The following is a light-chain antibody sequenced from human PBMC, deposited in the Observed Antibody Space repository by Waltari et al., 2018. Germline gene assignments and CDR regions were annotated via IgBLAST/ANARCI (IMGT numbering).Light chain of an antibody. Sequence: EIMLTQSPATLSLSPGGRGTLSCRASQRVNTNLAWYQQKPGQAPRLLIYDASNRATGIPARFSGSGSGTDFTLTISSLEREDFAVYYCQQRSTWPSITFGQGTRLEIK. CDR3: QQRSTWPSIT. CDR2: DAS. V-gene: IGKV3-11*01. J-gene: IGKJ5*01. CDR1: QRVNTN.